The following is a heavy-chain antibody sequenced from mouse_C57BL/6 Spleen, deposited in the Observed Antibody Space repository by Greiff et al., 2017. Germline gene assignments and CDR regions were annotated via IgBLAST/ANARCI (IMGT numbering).Heavy chain of an antibody. V-gene: IGHV2-5*01. CDR3: AGGSYPDY. CDR1: GFSLTSYG. D-gene: IGHD1-1*02. CDR2: IGRGGST. J-gene: IGHJ2*01. Sequence: VKLLESGPGLVQPSQSLSITCTVSGFSLTSYGVHWVRQSPGKGLEWLGVIGRGGSTDYNAAFMSRLSNTKDNSKSQGFCKMNSRQADDTAIYYCAGGSYPDYWGQGTTLTVSS.